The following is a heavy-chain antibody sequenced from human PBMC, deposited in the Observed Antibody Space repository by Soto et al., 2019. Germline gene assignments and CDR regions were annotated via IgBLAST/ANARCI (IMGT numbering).Heavy chain of an antibody. CDR3: AKGGRQWLVTSDFNY. D-gene: IGHD6-19*01. V-gene: IGHV3-30*18. J-gene: IGHJ4*02. CDR1: GFTFSDYA. CDR2: VSHDGRNT. Sequence: VQLVESGGGVVQPGRSLRLSCAASGFTFSDYAMHWVRQAPGKGLEWVAVVSHDGRNTHYADSVKGPFTSSSDSSKNTVSLEMTSLRAEDTAVYYCAKGGRQWLVTSDFNYWGQGALVTVSS.